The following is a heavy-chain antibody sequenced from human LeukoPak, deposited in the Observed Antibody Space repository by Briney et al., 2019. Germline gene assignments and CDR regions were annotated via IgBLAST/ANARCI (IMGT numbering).Heavy chain of an antibody. V-gene: IGHV1-18*01. CDR1: GGTFSSYA. D-gene: IGHD3-10*01. CDR2: ISAYNGNT. Sequence: ASVKVSCKASGGTFSSYAISWVRQAPGQGLEWMGWISAYNGNTNYAQKLQGRVTMTTDTSTSTAYMELRSLRSDDTAVYYCARARILLWFGESENWFDPWGQGTLVTVSS. J-gene: IGHJ5*02. CDR3: ARARILLWFGESENWFDP.